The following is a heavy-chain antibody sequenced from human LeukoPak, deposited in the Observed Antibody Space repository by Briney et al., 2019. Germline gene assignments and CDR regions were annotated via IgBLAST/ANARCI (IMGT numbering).Heavy chain of an antibody. CDR3: ARSCPSINYGDYVTWNWFDP. Sequence: PSETLSLTCAVYGGSFSGYYWSWIRQPPGKGLEWIGEINHSGSTNYNPSLKSRVTISVDTSKNQLSLKLSSVTAADTAVYYCARSCPSINYGDYVTWNWFDPWGQGTLVTVSS. CDR2: INHSGST. V-gene: IGHV4-34*01. J-gene: IGHJ5*02. CDR1: GGSFSGYY. D-gene: IGHD4-17*01.